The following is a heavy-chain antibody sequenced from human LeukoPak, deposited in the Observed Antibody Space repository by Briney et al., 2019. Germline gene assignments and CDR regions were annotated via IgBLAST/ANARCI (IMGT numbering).Heavy chain of an antibody. CDR3: AREVRPTHYGHGAFDI. D-gene: IGHD4-17*01. CDR1: GGSISSSSYY. CDR2: IYYSGST. J-gene: IGHJ3*02. Sequence: PSETLSLTCTVSGGSISSSSYYWGWIRQPPGKGLEWIGSIYYSGSTYYNPSLKSRVTISVDTSKNQFSLKLSSVTAADTAVYYCAREVRPTHYGHGAFDIWGRGTMVTVSS. V-gene: IGHV4-39*07.